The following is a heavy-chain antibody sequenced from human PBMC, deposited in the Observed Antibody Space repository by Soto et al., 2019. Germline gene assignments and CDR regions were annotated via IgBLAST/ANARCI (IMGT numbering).Heavy chain of an antibody. Sequence: SVKVSCKASGGTFSSYAISWVRQAPVQGLEWMGGIIPIFGTANYAQKFQGRVTITADESTSTAYMELSSLRSEDTAVYYCARDARGYNWNDDAPLNWFDPWGQGALVTVSS. CDR2: IIPIFGTA. CDR3: ARDARGYNWNDDAPLNWFDP. V-gene: IGHV1-69*13. CDR1: GGTFSSYA. J-gene: IGHJ5*02. D-gene: IGHD1-1*01.